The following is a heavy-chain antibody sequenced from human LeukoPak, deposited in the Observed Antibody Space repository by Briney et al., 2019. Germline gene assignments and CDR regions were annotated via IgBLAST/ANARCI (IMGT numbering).Heavy chain of an antibody. CDR3: ARDYYDSSGYYYY. CDR2: IYTSGST. V-gene: IGHV4-61*02. CDR1: GGSISSGSYC. Sequence: SETLSLTCTVSGGSISSGSYCWSWIRQPAGTGLEWIGRIYTSGSTNYNPSLKSRVTISVDTSKNQFSLKLSSVTAADTAVYYCARDYYDSSGYYYYWGQGTLVTVSS. J-gene: IGHJ4*02. D-gene: IGHD3-22*01.